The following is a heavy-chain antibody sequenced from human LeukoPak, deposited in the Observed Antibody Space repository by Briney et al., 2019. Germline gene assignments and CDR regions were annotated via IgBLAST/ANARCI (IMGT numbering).Heavy chain of an antibody. V-gene: IGHV3-21*01. CDR1: GFTFSSYS. D-gene: IGHD1-1*01. CDR3: ARELDGIQDFDY. CDR2: ISTRNSHT. J-gene: IGHJ4*02. Sequence: GGSLRLSCAASGFTFSSYSMNWVRQAPGKGLEWVSSISTRNSHTFYADSVRGRFTISRDTAKNSLYLQMNSLRAEDTAVYYCARELDGIQDFDYWGQGTLVPVSS.